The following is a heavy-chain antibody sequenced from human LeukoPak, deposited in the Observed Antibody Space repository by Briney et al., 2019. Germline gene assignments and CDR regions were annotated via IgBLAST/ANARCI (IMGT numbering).Heavy chain of an antibody. CDR3: ARAGDGYNDAFDI. D-gene: IGHD5-24*01. Sequence: GGSLRLSCAASGFTFSSYDIHWARQAPGKGLEWVAFIRYDGSNKYYADSVRGRFTISRDNSKNTLYLQMNSLRAEDTAVYYCARAGDGYNDAFDIWGQGTMVTVSS. CDR2: IRYDGSNK. CDR1: GFTFSSYD. J-gene: IGHJ3*02. V-gene: IGHV3-30*02.